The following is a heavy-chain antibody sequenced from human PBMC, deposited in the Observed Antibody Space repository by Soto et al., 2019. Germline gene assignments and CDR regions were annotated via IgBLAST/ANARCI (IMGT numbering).Heavy chain of an antibody. V-gene: IGHV4-31*03. CDR1: GGSISSGGYY. J-gene: IGHJ5*02. D-gene: IGHD2-15*01. Sequence: PSETLSLTCTVSGGSISSGGYYWSWIRQHPGKGLEWIGYIYYSGSTYYNPSLKSRVTISVDTSKNQFSLKLSSVTAADTAVYYCARGRIVVVVAATPSFWFDPWGQGTLVTVSS. CDR2: IYYSGST. CDR3: ARGRIVVVVAATPSFWFDP.